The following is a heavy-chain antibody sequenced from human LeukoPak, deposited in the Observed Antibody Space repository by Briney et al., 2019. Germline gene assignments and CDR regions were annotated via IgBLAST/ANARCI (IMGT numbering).Heavy chain of an antibody. CDR1: GGSLSGNY. Sequence: ETLSLTCAVYGGSLSGNYWSWIRQPQGKGLEWIGEINHSGSTSYNPSLKSRVTISVDTSKNQFSLKLSSVTAADTAVYYCAIVSYYFDYWGQGTLVTVSS. V-gene: IGHV4-34*01. CDR3: AIVSYYFDY. CDR2: INHSGST. J-gene: IGHJ4*02.